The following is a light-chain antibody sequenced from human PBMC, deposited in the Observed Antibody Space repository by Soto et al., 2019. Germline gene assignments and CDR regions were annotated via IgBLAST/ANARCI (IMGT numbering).Light chain of an antibody. V-gene: IGLV2-14*01. CDR3: SSFTSSTTYV. J-gene: IGLJ1*01. CDR1: SIDVGNYNY. CDR2: NVN. Sequence: QSVLTHSASVSGSPGQSITISCPGTSIDVGNYNYVSWYEQHPGEVPKLIIFNVNTRPSGVSTRFSGSKSGNTASLTISGLQAEDEADYYCSSFTSSTTYVFGTGTKVTVL.